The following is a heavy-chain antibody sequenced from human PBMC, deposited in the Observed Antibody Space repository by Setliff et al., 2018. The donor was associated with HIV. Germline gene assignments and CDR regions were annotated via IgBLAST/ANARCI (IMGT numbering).Heavy chain of an antibody. D-gene: IGHD3-16*01. CDR2: LNPEANYI. Sequence: GSLRLSCAASGLTFSTSWMQWVRQSPGEGLLWVARLNPEANYIHYADSVKGRFTISRDNAKNTLYLQMNSLRTEDTAIYYCAKDKSYHDYIWGSSVLAYWGQGTQVTVSS. V-gene: IGHV3-74*01. CDR1: GLTFSTSW. J-gene: IGHJ4*02. CDR3: AKDKSYHDYIWGSSVLAY.